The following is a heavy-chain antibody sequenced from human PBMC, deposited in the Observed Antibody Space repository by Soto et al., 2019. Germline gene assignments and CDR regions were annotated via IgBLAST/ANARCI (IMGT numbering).Heavy chain of an antibody. CDR2: IIPIFGTA. CDR3: ASTYSGYEAYYYGMDV. CDR1: GGTFSSYA. D-gene: IGHD5-12*01. J-gene: IGHJ6*02. V-gene: IGHV1-69*01. Sequence: QVQLVQSGAEVKKPGSSVKVSCKASGGTFSSYAMSWVRQAPGQGLEWMGGIIPIFGTANYAKKVQGRVTITADESTSPAYMELSSLRSEDTAVYYCASTYSGYEAYYYGMDVWGQGTTVTVSS.